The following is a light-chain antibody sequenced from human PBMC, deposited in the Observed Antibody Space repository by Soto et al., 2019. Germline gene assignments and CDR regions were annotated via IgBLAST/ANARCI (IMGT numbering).Light chain of an antibody. CDR2: WAS. CDR3: QQYHDTPRT. Sequence: DIVMTQSPDSLAVSLGERATINCKSSQSVLFNSSNKNYLAWYQQKPGQPPKLLIYWASTRESGVPDRFSGSGSGTDFTLTISSLQAEDVAVYYCQQYHDTPRTFGRGTKVEIK. J-gene: IGKJ1*01. CDR1: QSVLFNSSNKNY. V-gene: IGKV4-1*01.